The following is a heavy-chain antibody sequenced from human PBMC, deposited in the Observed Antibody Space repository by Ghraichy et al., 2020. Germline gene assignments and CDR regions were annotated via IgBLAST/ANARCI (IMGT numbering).Heavy chain of an antibody. V-gene: IGHV3-23*01. D-gene: IGHD1-20*01. CDR1: GFTFSSYA. CDR3: AKRHPLTGTIAPNDY. Sequence: LSLTCAASGFTFSSYAMSWVRQAPGKGLEWVSAISGSGGSTYYADSVKGRFTISRDNSKNTLYLQMNSLRAEDTAVYYCAKRHPLTGTIAPNDYWGQGTLVTVSS. CDR2: ISGSGGST. J-gene: IGHJ4*02.